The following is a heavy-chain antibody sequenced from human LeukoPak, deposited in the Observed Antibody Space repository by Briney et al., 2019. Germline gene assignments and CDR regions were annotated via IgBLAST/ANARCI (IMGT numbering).Heavy chain of an antibody. CDR1: GGSISSSSYY. D-gene: IGHD3-22*01. CDR2: INHSGST. J-gene: IGHJ4*02. Sequence: SETLSLTCTVSGGSISSSSYYWGWIRQPPGKGLEWIGEINHSGSTNYNPSLKSRVTISVDTSKNQFSLKLNSVTAADTAVYYCARVYYYDSSDYYDTSCFDYWGQGTLVTVSS. V-gene: IGHV4-39*07. CDR3: ARVYYYDSSDYYDTSCFDY.